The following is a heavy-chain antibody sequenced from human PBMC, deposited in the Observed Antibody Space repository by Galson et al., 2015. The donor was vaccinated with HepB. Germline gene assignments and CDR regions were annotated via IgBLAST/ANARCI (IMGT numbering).Heavy chain of an antibody. CDR1: GYTFTGYY. V-gene: IGHV1-2*06. CDR3: ARVGHLSRWFDP. J-gene: IGHJ5*02. CDR2: INPNSGGT. D-gene: IGHD6-13*01. Sequence: SVKVSCKASGYTFTGYYMHWVRQAPGQGLEWMGRINPNSGGTNYAQKFQGRVTMTRDTSISTAYMELSRLRSDDTAVYYCARVGHLSRWFDPWGQGTLVTVSS.